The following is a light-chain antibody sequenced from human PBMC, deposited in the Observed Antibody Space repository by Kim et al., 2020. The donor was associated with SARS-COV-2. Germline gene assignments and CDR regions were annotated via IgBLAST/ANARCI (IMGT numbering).Light chain of an antibody. CDR3: QQYGSSPGIT. Sequence: PAERAALPGRAGQSGSSSYLAGYQQKTGQAPRRLIYGAASRATGSPDRCSGSGSGTDFTLIISRLEPDDFAVDYCQQYGSSPGITFGQGTRLEIK. CDR2: GAA. V-gene: IGKV3-20*01. J-gene: IGKJ5*01. CDR1: QSGSSSY.